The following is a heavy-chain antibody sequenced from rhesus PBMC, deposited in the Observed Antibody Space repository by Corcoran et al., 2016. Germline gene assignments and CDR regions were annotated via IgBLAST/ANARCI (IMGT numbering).Heavy chain of an antibody. V-gene: IGHV4-93*02. D-gene: IGHD3-28*01. CDR2: IYGSGGST. CDR3: ARQWGIVVIIGYFDL. Sequence: QVQLQESGPAVVKPSETLSLTCAVSGGSISSSNWWSWIRQSPGKGLEWIGGIYGSGGSTEYNPSLKSRVTISIDTSKNQFSLKLSSVNAADTAVYYCARQWGIVVIIGYFDLWGPGTPITISS. CDR1: GGSISSSNW. J-gene: IGHJ2*01.